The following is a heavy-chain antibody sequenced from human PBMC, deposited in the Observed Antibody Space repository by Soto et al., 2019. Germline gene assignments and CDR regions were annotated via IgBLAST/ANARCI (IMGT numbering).Heavy chain of an antibody. J-gene: IGHJ4*02. CDR3: ARDSLSGSYYSSPGY. CDR2: ISAYNGNT. Sequence: QVQLVQSGAEVKKPGASVKVSCKASGYTFTSYGISWVRQAPGQGLEWMGWISAYNGNTNYVQKLQGRVTMTTDTSTSTAYMELRSLRSDDTAVYYCARDSLSGSYYSSPGYWGQGTLVTVSS. CDR1: GYTFTSYG. V-gene: IGHV1-18*01. D-gene: IGHD1-26*01.